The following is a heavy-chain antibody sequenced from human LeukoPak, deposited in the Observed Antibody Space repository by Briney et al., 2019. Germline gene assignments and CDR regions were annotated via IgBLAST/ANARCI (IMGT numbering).Heavy chain of an antibody. D-gene: IGHD3-22*01. CDR2: IPYDGSNK. CDR3: TKRADNTGNTPLDS. CDR1: GFTFSSYG. Sequence: QPGGSLRLSCAASGFTFSSYGMHWVRQAPGKGLEWVTFIPYDGSNKYYSDSVKGRFTISRDNSKNTLYLQMSSLRAEDTAVYYCTKRADNTGNTPLDSWGQGTLVTVSS. V-gene: IGHV3-30*02. J-gene: IGHJ4*02.